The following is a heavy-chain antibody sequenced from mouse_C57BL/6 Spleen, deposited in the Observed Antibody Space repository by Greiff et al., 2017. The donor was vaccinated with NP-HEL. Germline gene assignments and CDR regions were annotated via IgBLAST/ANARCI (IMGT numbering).Heavy chain of an antibody. V-gene: IGHV1-81*01. CDR2: IYPRSGNT. J-gene: IGHJ3*01. CDR3: ASQVFAY. Sequence: VQLKESGAELARPGASVKLSCKASGYTFTSYGISWVKQRTGQGLEWIGEIYPRSGNTYYNEKFKGKATLTADKSSSTAYMELRSLTSEDSAVYFCASQVFAYWGQGTLVTVSA. CDR1: GYTFTSYG.